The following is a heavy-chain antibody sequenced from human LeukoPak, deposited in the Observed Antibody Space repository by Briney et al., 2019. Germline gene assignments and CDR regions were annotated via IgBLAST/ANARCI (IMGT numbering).Heavy chain of an antibody. CDR2: LYSGGAT. Sequence: AGGSLRLSCAASGFTVSRNYMSWVRQAPGKGLEWVSVLYSGGATYYVDSVRGRFTISRDDSKNTLYLQMNSLRAEDTAVYYCARSDTTLVGYFDYWGQGTLVTVSS. D-gene: IGHD5-18*01. CDR3: ARSDTTLVGYFDY. V-gene: IGHV3-66*01. CDR1: GFTVSRNY. J-gene: IGHJ4*02.